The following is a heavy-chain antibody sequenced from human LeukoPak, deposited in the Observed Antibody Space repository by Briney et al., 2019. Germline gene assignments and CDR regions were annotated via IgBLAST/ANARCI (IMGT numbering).Heavy chain of an antibody. D-gene: IGHD3-22*01. J-gene: IGHJ4*02. CDR2: INSDGSST. Sequence: GGSLRVSCAASGFTFSSYWMHWVRQAPGQGLVWVSRINSDGSSTSYADSVKGRFTISRDNAKNTLYLQMNSLRAEDTAVYYCARVDYYDSSGYYRWGQGTLVTVSS. CDR1: GFTFSSYW. V-gene: IGHV3-74*01. CDR3: ARVDYYDSSGYYR.